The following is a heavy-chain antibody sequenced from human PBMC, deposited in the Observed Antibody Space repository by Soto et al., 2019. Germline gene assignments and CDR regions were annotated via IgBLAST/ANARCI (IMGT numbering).Heavy chain of an antibody. CDR2: ISAYNGNT. CDR1: GYTFTSYG. CDR3: ARESPFYGDPLDYYYGMDV. J-gene: IGHJ6*02. Sequence: ASVKVSFKASGYTFTSYGISWVRQAPGQGLEWMGWISAYNGNTNYAQKLQGRVTMTTDTSTSTAYMELRSLRSDDTAVYYCARESPFYGDPLDYYYGMDVWGQGTTVTVSS. V-gene: IGHV1-18*01. D-gene: IGHD4-17*01.